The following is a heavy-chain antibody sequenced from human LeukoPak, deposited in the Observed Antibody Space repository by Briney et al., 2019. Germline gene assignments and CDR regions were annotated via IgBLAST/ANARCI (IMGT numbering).Heavy chain of an antibody. CDR1: GGSISSGGYY. CDR2: IYYSGST. D-gene: IGHD1-26*01. CDR3: ARAGHSGSSQDGDWEFDY. V-gene: IGHV4-61*08. J-gene: IGHJ4*02. Sequence: SETLSLTCTVSGGSISSGGYYWSWIRQPPGKGLEWIGYIYYSGSTNYNPSLKSRVTISVDTSKNQFSLKLSSVTAADTAVYYCARAGHSGSSQDGDWEFDYWGQGTLVTVSS.